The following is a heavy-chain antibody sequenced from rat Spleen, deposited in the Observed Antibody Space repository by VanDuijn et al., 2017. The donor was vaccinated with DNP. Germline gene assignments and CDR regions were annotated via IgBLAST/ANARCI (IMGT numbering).Heavy chain of an antibody. CDR1: GFTFSDYY. CDR3: IRWNSGHFDY. J-gene: IGHJ2*01. CDR2: ITYDGTST. V-gene: IGHV5-22*01. D-gene: IGHD4-3*01. Sequence: EVQLVESGGGLVQPGRSLKLSCVASGFTFSDYYMAWVRQAPTKGLEWVASITYDGTSTYHRDSVKGRFTISRDNAKSTLYLQMNSLRSEDMATYYCIRWNSGHFDYWGQGVMVTVSS.